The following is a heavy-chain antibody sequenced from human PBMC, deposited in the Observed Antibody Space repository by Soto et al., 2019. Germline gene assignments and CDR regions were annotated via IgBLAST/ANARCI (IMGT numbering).Heavy chain of an antibody. CDR3: ARYPYTSYCSDGSCSYDAFDI. Sequence: ASVKVSCKASGYTFTSYAMHWVRQATGQGLEWMGLMNPNSGNTAFAEKFQGRVTMTRDTPISTAYMELSGLTSEDTAVYYCARYPYTSYCSDGSCSYDAFDIWGQGTVVTVSS. D-gene: IGHD2-15*01. J-gene: IGHJ3*02. CDR2: MNPNSGNT. V-gene: IGHV1-8*02. CDR1: GYTFTSYA.